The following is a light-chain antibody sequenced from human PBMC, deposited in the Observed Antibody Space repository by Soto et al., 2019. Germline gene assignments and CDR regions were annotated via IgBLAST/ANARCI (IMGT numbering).Light chain of an antibody. J-gene: IGLJ3*02. V-gene: IGLV2-18*02. Sequence: QSALTQPPSVSGSPGQSVTISCTGTSSDIGHADRDSWYQQSPGTAPKLMIYEVNNRPSGVPDRFSGSKSGNTASLTISGLQPEDEAHYYCTSTTTKYFVILFGGGTQLTVL. CDR1: SSDIGHADR. CDR2: EVN. CDR3: TSTTTKYFVIL.